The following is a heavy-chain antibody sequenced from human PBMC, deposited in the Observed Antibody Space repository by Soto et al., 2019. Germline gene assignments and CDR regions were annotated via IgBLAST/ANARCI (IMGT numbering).Heavy chain of an antibody. V-gene: IGHV4-31*03. D-gene: IGHD1-26*01. CDR1: RGANSSGGCY. J-gene: IGHJ6*02. CDR3: ARARREDDYYYGMDV. CDR2: IYYSGST. Sequence: PSETLWQTCTVARGANSSGGCYCSWLRQHPGKGLEWIGYIYYSGSTYYNPSLKSRVTISVDTSKNQFSLKLSSVTAADTAVYHCARARREDDYYYGMDVWGQGTTVTVSS.